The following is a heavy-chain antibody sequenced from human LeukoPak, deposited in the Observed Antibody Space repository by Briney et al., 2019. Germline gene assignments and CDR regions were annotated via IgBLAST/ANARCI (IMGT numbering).Heavy chain of an antibody. CDR1: GGSISSSPYS. CDR2: IYYSGNT. CDR3: AIHRWTGTFNFDY. V-gene: IGHV4-39*01. J-gene: IGHJ4*02. D-gene: IGHD1-1*01. Sequence: PSETLSLTCTVSGGSISSSPYSWGWIRQPPGMGLEWIGSIYYSGNTHYNPSLKSRVTMSVDTSKNQFSLKLNSVTAADTAVYYCAIHRWTGTFNFDYWGQGTLVTVSS.